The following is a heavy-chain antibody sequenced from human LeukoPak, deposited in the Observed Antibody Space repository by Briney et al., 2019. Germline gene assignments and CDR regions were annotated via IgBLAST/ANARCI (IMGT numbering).Heavy chain of an antibody. CDR1: GFTFSSYA. D-gene: IGHD2-2*01. CDR2: ISGTGGTT. CDR3: GKAGDCSSTSCYPFDP. Sequence: GGSLRLSCAASGFTFSSYAMSWVRQAPGKGLEWVSAISGTGGTTYFADSVKGRFTISRDNSKNTLYLQMNSPRAEDTAVYYCGKAGDCSSTSCYPFDPWGQGALVTVSS. J-gene: IGHJ5*02. V-gene: IGHV3-23*01.